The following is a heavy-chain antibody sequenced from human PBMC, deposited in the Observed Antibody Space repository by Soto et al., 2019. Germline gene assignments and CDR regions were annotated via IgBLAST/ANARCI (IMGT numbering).Heavy chain of an antibody. CDR2: IYYSGST. Sequence: PSETLSVTCTFSVGSISIGGYDWSWIRQHPGKGLEWIGYIYYSGSTYYNPSLKSRVTISVDTSKNQFSLKLSSVTAADTAVYYCARGRNTGNWFDYWGQGAMVTVSS. V-gene: IGHV4-31*03. CDR1: VGSISIGGYD. D-gene: IGHD3-10*01. CDR3: ARGRNTGNWFDY. J-gene: IGHJ5*01.